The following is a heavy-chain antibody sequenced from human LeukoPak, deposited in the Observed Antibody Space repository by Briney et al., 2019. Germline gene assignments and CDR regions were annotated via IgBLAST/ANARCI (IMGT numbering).Heavy chain of an antibody. V-gene: IGHV6-1*01. J-gene: IGHJ6*02. Sequence: SQTLSLTCALSGESVSSDSAAWNWIRQSPSRGLEWLGRTYYRSKWDNDYAVSVKSRVIINSDTSKNQFSLHLNSVTPEDTAVYYCTREVVAATLYYYYGMDVWGQGTTVTVSS. CDR2: TYYRSKWDN. CDR1: GESVSSDSAA. CDR3: TREVVAATLYYYYGMDV. D-gene: IGHD2-15*01.